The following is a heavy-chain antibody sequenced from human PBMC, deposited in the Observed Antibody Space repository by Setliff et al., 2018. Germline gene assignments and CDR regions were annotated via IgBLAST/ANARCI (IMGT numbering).Heavy chain of an antibody. CDR3: TRSRAPSVVLAADFDF. V-gene: IGHV3-7*03. Sequence: GGSLRLSCVASGLIFSNNWMSWVRQAPGKGLEWVTNINKDGSERNYVDSVKGRFTMTADTSTKTVYMELRSLTSDDTAVYYCTRSRAPSVVLAADFDFWGQGTPVTVSS. CDR2: INKDGSER. J-gene: IGHJ4*02. D-gene: IGHD2-21*01. CDR1: GLIFSNNW.